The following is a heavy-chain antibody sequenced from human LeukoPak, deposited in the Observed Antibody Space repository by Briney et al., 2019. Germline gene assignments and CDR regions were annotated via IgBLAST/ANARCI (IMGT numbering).Heavy chain of an antibody. Sequence: ASQTLSLTCAISGDSVSGISVAWNWIRQSPSRGLEWLGRTYYRSNWYYEYAVSVKSRINISPDTSKNQFSLQLTSVTPEDTAVYYCSLARSEYHYGMDVWGQGTTVTVSS. CDR3: SLARSEYHYGMDV. V-gene: IGHV6-1*01. CDR2: TYYRSNWYY. CDR1: GDSVSGISVA. J-gene: IGHJ6*02.